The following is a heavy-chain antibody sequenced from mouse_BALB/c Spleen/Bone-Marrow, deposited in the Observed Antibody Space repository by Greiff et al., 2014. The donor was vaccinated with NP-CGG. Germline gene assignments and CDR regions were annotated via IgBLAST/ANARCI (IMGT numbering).Heavy chain of an antibody. J-gene: IGHJ1*01. V-gene: IGHV1S22*01. CDR3: TRSGCYGSSYGYFDV. D-gene: IGHD1-1*01. CDR1: GYTFTSYW. CDR2: IYPGSGST. Sequence: LQESGSELVRPGASVKLSCKASGYTFTSYWMHWVKQRPGQGLEWIGNIYPGSGSTNYDEKFKSKATLTVDTSSSTAYMQLSSLTSEDSAVYYCTRSGCYGSSYGYFDVWGAGTTVTVSS.